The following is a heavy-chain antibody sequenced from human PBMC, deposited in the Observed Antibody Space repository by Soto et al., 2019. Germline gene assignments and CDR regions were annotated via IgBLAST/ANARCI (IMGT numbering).Heavy chain of an antibody. CDR1: GDSYSISTYS. Sequence: SETLSLTCNMSGDSYSISTYSWSWIRPPPGKALQWIGFIYQSGVTSYNPSLASRVSISLDRSNNQCSLKLKSVTAADTAVYFCAGMPYTSGLRFDPWGPGTLVTVPQ. V-gene: IGHV4-30-2*01. CDR3: AGMPYTSGLRFDP. CDR2: IYQSGVT. J-gene: IGHJ5*02. D-gene: IGHD6-19*01.